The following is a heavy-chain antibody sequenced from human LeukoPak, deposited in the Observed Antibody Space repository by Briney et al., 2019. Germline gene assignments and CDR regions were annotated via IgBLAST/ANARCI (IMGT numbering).Heavy chain of an antibody. CDR1: GFTFSSYS. CDR2: IKQDGSEK. CDR3: AGGPGYLITS. D-gene: IGHD3-9*01. V-gene: IGHV3-7*01. J-gene: IGHJ5*02. Sequence: GGSLRLSCAASGFTFSSYSMNWVRQAPGKGLEWLAIIKQDGSEKHYKGSVEGRFTISRDNAKNSLHLQMNSLRAEDTAVYYCAGGPGYLITSWGQGTLVTVSS.